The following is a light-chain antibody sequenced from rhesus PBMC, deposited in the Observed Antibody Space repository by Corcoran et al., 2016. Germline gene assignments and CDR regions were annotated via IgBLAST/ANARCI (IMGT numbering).Light chain of an antibody. V-gene: IGKV3-10*01. CDR3: YQHSSGYFT. CDR1: QSVSSY. CDR2: GAS. Sequence: QVILTQSPATLSLSPGERATLSCRASQSVSSYLAWYQQKPGQAPRPLSYGASSRATGIPDRFSGSGSGTDFTLTISSLVPEDVGVYHCYQHSSGYFTFGPGTKLDIK. J-gene: IGKJ3*01.